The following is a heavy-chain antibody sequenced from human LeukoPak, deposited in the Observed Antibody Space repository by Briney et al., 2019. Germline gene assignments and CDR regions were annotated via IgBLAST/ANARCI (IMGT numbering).Heavy chain of an antibody. Sequence: GGSLRLSCADPVFTFINNWMHSVCQAPGKGLVWVSRINTDGRSTYYADSVKGRFTISRDNAKNTLYLQMNSLRAEDTALYYCANEDGYWFDPWGQGTLVTVSS. CDR2: INTDGRST. CDR3: ANEDGYWFDP. D-gene: IGHD2-15*01. V-gene: IGHV3-74*01. J-gene: IGHJ5*02. CDR1: VFTFINNW.